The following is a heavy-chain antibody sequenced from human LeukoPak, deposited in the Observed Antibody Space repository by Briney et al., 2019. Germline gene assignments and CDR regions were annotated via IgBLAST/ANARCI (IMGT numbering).Heavy chain of an antibody. CDR3: ARQSSYYDSSGRIPYAFDI. CDR2: FHNSGTS. CDR1: DDSISDYY. J-gene: IGHJ3*02. V-gene: IGHV4-59*08. D-gene: IGHD3-22*01. Sequence: SETLSLTCTVSDDSISDYYRGWIRQPPGKGLEWIGYFHNSGTSTYNPSLKSRVTISADTSKNQFSLKLSSVTAADTAVYYCARQSSYYDSSGRIPYAFDIWGHGTVVTVSS.